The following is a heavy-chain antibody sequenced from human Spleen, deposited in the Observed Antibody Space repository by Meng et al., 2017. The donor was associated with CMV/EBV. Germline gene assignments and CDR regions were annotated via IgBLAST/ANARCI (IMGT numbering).Heavy chain of an antibody. J-gene: IGHJ5*02. V-gene: IGHV3-74*03. CDR2: IHGDGDRT. CDR1: GFSFGNYW. Sequence: GESLKISCAASGFSFGNYWMYWVRQGPGKGLMWVARIHGDGDRTTYADSVKGRFTISRDNAKNSLYLQMNSLRAEDTAVYYCARGVRGYSYGYPQDYNWFDPWGQGTLVTVSS. D-gene: IGHD5-18*01. CDR3: ARGVRGYSYGYPQDYNWFDP.